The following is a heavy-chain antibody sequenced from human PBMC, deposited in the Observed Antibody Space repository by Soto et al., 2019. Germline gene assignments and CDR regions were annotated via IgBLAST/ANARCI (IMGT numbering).Heavy chain of an antibody. CDR2: ISYDGSNK. Sequence: GGSLRLSCAASGFTFSSYGMHWVRQAPGKGLEWVAVISYDGSNKYYADSVKGRFTISRDNSKNTLYLQMNSLRAEDTAVYYCARGRGVTDWFDPWGQGTLVTVSS. J-gene: IGHJ5*02. CDR1: GFTFSSYG. CDR3: ARGRGVTDWFDP. D-gene: IGHD3-10*01. V-gene: IGHV3-30*03.